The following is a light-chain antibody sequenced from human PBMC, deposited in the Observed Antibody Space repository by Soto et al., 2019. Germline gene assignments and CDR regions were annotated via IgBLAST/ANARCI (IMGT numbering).Light chain of an antibody. CDR1: QSVAGNY. J-gene: IGKJ4*01. CDR3: HQYGASPLHSSSPLP. V-gene: IGKV3-20*01. Sequence: ENVLTQSPGTLSLSPGERATLSCRASQSVAGNYLAWYQQKPGQAPRLLVYGASSRATGIPDRFSGSGSGTDITLTISRLEPEDFAVYYCHQYGASPLHSSSPLPFGGGTKVEIK. CDR2: GAS.